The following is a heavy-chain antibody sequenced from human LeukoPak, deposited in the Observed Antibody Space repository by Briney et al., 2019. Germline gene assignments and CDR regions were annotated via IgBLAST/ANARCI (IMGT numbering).Heavy chain of an antibody. V-gene: IGHV1-8*03. J-gene: IGHJ3*02. D-gene: IGHD3-3*01. Sequence: ASVKVSCKASGYTFTSYDINWVRQATGQGLEWMGWMNPNSGNTGYAQKFQGRVTITRNTSISTAYMELSSLRSEDTAVYYCARESSGYYDFWSGYSHEDAFDIWGQGTMATVSS. CDR3: ARESSGYYDFWSGYSHEDAFDI. CDR2: MNPNSGNT. CDR1: GYTFTSYD.